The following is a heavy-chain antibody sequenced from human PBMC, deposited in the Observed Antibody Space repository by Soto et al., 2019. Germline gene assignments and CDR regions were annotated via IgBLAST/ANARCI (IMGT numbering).Heavy chain of an antibody. CDR2: IDPSDSYT. CDR3: ARFFGVTTLPDA. CDR1: GYSFTSYW. J-gene: IGHJ6*02. V-gene: IGHV5-10-1*01. D-gene: IGHD4-4*01. Sequence: GESLKISCKGSGYSFTSYWISWVRQMPGKGLEWMGRIDPSDSYTNYSPSFQGHVTISADKSISTAYLQWSSLKASDTAMYYCARFFGVTTLPDAWGQGTTVTVSS.